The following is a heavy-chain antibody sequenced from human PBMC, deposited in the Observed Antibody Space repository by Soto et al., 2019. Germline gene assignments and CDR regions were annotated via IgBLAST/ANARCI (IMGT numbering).Heavy chain of an antibody. CDR3: ARDVRSYDSSGYYYGAFDI. D-gene: IGHD3-22*01. V-gene: IGHV3-53*04. CDR1: GFTVSSNY. Sequence: GESLKISCAASGFTVSSNYMSWVRQAPGKGLEWVSVIYSGGSTYYADSVKGRFTISRHNSKNTLYLQMNSLRAEDTAVYYCARDVRSYDSSGYYYGAFDIWGQGTMVTVSS. CDR2: IYSGGST. J-gene: IGHJ3*02.